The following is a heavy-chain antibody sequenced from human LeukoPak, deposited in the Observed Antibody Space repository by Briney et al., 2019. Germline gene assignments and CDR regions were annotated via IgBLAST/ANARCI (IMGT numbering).Heavy chain of an antibody. D-gene: IGHD3-22*01. J-gene: IGHJ4*02. V-gene: IGHV3-48*01. CDR1: GFTFSSYS. CDR2: ISGSSSTI. CDR3: ARGSTYYDSSGQVPFDY. Sequence: GGSLRLSCAASGFTFSSYSMNWVRQAPGKGLEWGSYISGSSSTIYYADSVRGRFTISRDNGKNTLYLQMNSLRAEDTAVYYCARGSTYYDSSGQVPFDYWGQGTLVTVSS.